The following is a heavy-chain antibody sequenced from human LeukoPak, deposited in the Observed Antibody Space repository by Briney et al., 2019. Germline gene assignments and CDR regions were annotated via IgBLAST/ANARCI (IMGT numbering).Heavy chain of an antibody. J-gene: IGHJ4*02. V-gene: IGHV1-18*01. Sequence: ASVKVSCKASGYTFFSYGITWVRQAPGQGLEWLGWISAYNGNIDYAQKLQGRVTLTTDTSTSTAYMEVRSLRSDDTAVYYCASMSGYYPSYYFDYWGQGTLVTVSS. CDR1: GYTFFSYG. CDR2: ISAYNGNI. D-gene: IGHD3-3*01. CDR3: ASMSGYYPSYYFDY.